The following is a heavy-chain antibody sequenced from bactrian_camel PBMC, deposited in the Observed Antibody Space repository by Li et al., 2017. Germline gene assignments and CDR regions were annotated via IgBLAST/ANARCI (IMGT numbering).Heavy chain of an antibody. D-gene: IGHD6*01. J-gene: IGHJ4*01. CDR2: ISGGGSMT. CDR1: AFSIGTYC. CDR3: ATSMAYGASWSFLREYNY. V-gene: IGHV3S1*01. Sequence: VQLVESGGGSVQSGGSLRLSCVASAFSIGTYCMGWFRQAPGSGLEWVSGISGGGSMTAYADSVKGRFTISRDNAKNTLYLQLNSLKTEDTAMYYCATSMAYGASWSFLREYNYWGQGTQVTVS.